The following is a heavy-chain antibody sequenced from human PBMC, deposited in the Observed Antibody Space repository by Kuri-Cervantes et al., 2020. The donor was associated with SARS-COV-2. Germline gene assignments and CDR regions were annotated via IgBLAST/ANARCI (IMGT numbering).Heavy chain of an antibody. J-gene: IGHJ5*02. V-gene: IGHV4-59*01. Sequence: SETLSLTCTVSGGFISGNHWNWIRQAPGKGLEWVGYIYSSGSTKYNPSLKSRVTMSVDTAKNQISLTLRSVTAADTAVYFCAQDAGGGYNWFDPWGPGTLVTVSS. CDR1: GGFISGNH. CDR3: AQDAGGGYNWFDP. CDR2: IYSSGST. D-gene: IGHD6-13*01.